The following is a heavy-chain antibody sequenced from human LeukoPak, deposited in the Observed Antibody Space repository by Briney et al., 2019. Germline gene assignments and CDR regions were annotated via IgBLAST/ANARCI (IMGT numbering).Heavy chain of an antibody. V-gene: IGHV3-48*01. CDR2: ISTAITTT. D-gene: IGHD2-2*01. CDR3: ARDGGKGYEIDY. J-gene: IGHJ4*02. Sequence: PGGSLRLSCVVSGFPFSNNPMNWVRQAPGKGLEWVSYISTAITTTYYAESVKGRFTMSRDNAKNSLYLQMNSLRVEDTAVYYCARDGGKGYEIDYWGQGTLVTVSS. CDR1: GFPFSNNP.